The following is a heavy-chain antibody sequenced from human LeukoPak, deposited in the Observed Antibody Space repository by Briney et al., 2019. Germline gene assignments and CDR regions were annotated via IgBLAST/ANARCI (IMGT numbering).Heavy chain of an antibody. D-gene: IGHD2-21*02. J-gene: IGHJ6*02. Sequence: SETLSLTCAVYGGSFSGYYWSWIRQPPGKGLEWIGEIYHSGSTNYNPSLKSRVTISVDKSKNQFSLKLSSVTAADTAVYYCARMGDPPRLFYGMDVWGQGTTVTVSS. CDR1: GGSFSGYY. CDR3: ARMGDPPRLFYGMDV. V-gene: IGHV4-34*01. CDR2: IYHSGST.